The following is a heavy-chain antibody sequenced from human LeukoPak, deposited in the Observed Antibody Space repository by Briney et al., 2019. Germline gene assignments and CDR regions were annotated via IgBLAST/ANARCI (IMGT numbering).Heavy chain of an antibody. D-gene: IGHD5-24*01. Sequence: GGSLRLSCAASGFTFSSYGMHWVRQAPGKGLEGVAVISYDGSNKYYADSLKGRFTIFRDNSKNTLYLQMDSLRAEDTAVYYCAKDVEMATIEGNFDYWGQGTLVTVSS. CDR1: GFTFSSYG. CDR3: AKDVEMATIEGNFDY. J-gene: IGHJ4*02. V-gene: IGHV3-30*18. CDR2: ISYDGSNK.